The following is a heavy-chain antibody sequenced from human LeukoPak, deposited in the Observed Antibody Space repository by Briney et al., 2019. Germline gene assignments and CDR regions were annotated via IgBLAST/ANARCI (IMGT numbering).Heavy chain of an antibody. CDR2: ISWNSGSI. J-gene: IGHJ6*02. Sequence: PGRSLRPSCAASGLTFDDYAMHWVRQAPGKGLEWVSGISWNSGSIGYADSVKGRFTISRDNAKNSLYLQMNSLRAEDTALYYCAKEGGATIFGVVISGYGMDVWGQGTTVTVSS. CDR1: GLTFDDYA. CDR3: AKEGGATIFGVVISGYGMDV. V-gene: IGHV3-9*01. D-gene: IGHD3-3*01.